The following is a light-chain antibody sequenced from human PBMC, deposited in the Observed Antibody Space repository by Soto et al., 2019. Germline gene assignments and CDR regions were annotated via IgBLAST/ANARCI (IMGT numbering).Light chain of an antibody. CDR1: QSVSSSY. J-gene: IGKJ4*01. Sequence: EIVLSQSPGTLSLSPGERATLSCRASQSVSSSYLAWYQQKPGQAPRLLIYGASSRATGIPDRFSGSGSGTDFTLTISRLEPEDFAVYYCQQYVSSPGLTFGGGTKVDIK. V-gene: IGKV3-20*01. CDR3: QQYVSSPGLT. CDR2: GAS.